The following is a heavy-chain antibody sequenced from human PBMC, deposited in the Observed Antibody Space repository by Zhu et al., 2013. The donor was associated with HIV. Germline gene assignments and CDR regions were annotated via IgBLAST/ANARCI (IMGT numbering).Heavy chain of an antibody. CDR2: IIPIFGTA. V-gene: IGHV1-69*01. D-gene: IGHD6-19*01. CDR3: ARVGGTSSGWFPGVWYFDL. CDR1: GGTFSSYA. Sequence: QVQLVQSGAEVKKPGSSVKVSCKASGGTFSSYAISWVRQAPGQGLEWMGGIIPIFGTANYAQKFQGRVTITADESTSTAYMELSSLRSEDTAVYYCARVGGTSSGWFPGVWYFDLWGRGTLVTVSS. J-gene: IGHJ2*01.